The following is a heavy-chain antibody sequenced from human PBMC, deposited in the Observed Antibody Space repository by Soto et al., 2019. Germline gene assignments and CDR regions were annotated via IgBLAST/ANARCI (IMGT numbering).Heavy chain of an antibody. CDR3: ASSPAYGSSWYGIPPDLSHGMDV. Sequence: ASVKVSCKASGYTFTSYYVHWVRQAPGQGLEWMGIINPRGGITTYAQKFQGRLTMTGDTSTSTVYMELSSLTSEDTAMYHCASSPAYGSSWYGIPPDLSHGMDVWGQGTTVTVSS. D-gene: IGHD6-13*01. J-gene: IGHJ6*02. CDR1: GYTFTSYY. CDR2: INPRGGIT. V-gene: IGHV1-46*01.